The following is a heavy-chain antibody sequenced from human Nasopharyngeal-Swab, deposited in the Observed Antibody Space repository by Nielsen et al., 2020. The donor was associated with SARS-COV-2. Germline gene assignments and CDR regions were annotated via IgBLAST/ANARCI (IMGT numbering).Heavy chain of an antibody. CDR1: GFTFSSYG. V-gene: IGHV3-30*18. CDR3: AKDWYRSSPGDLYYYYYGMDV. Sequence: GESLKISCAASGFTFSSYGMHWVRQAPGKGLEWVAVISYDGSNKYYADSVKGRLTISRDNSKNTLYLQMNSLRAEDTAVYYCAKDWYRSSPGDLYYYYYGMDVWGQGTTVTVSS. J-gene: IGHJ6*02. CDR2: ISYDGSNK. D-gene: IGHD6-6*01.